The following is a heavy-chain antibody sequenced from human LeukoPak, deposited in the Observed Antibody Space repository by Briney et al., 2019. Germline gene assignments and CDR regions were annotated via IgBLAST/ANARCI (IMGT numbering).Heavy chain of an antibody. CDR3: ASGPDRYCSGGSCYRNYYYYGMDV. CDR1: GGSISSSSYY. J-gene: IGHJ6*02. Sequence: PSETLSLTCTVSGGSISSSSYYWGWIRQPPGKGLEWIGSIYYSGSTYYNPSLKSRDTISVDTSKNQFSLKLSSVTAADTAVYYCASGPDRYCSGGSCYRNYYYYGMDVWGQGTTVTVSS. D-gene: IGHD2-15*01. CDR2: IYYSGST. V-gene: IGHV4-39*07.